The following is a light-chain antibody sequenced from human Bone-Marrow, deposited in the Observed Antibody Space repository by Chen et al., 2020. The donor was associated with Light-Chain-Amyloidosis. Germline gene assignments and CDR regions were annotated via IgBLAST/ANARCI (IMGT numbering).Light chain of an antibody. J-gene: IGLJ1*01. CDR3: QSTNSRDTSYF. CDR2: RNT. V-gene: IGLV3-25*03. Sequence: SSELTQPPSVSVSPGQTASISCSGHVLPKQYVYWYQQKPGQAPVLVLYRNTERPSEIPERFSGSSPGSTVTLTIRGVQAEDEADYYCQSTNSRDTSYFFGGGTKVTVL. CDR1: VLPKQY.